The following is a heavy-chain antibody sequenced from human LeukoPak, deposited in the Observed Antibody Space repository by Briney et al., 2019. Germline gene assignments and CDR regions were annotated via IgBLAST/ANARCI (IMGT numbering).Heavy chain of an antibody. Sequence: PGGSLRLSCAASGFTFSNYAMHWVRQAPGKGLEYVSGISDNGDSTYYANSVKGRFTISRDNSKNTLYLQMGSLRAEDMAVYYCARVGLSYDYGDYWGQGTLVTVSS. CDR2: ISDNGDST. CDR1: GFTFSNYA. D-gene: IGHD3-16*02. V-gene: IGHV3-64*01. CDR3: ARVGLSYDYGDY. J-gene: IGHJ4*02.